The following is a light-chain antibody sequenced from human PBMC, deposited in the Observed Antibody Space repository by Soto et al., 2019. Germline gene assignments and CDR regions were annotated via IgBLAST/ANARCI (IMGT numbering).Light chain of an antibody. Sequence: QSALTQPASVSGSPGQSITISCTGTSLDIGGYNYVSWYQQYPGKAPKVMIYEVTNRPSGVSNRFSGSKSGNTASLTISGLQAEDEADYYCSSYTSSNTLVFGGGTKLTVL. V-gene: IGLV2-14*01. J-gene: IGLJ2*01. CDR1: SLDIGGYNY. CDR3: SSYTSSNTLV. CDR2: EVT.